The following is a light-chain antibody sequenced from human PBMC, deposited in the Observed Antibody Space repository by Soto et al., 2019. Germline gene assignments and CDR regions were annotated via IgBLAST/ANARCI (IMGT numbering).Light chain of an antibody. CDR3: QQYVSKTT. V-gene: IGKV3-20*01. CDR1: QSLAGNY. J-gene: IGKJ3*01. Sequence: DIVLTQSPGTLSLSPGETATLSCRASQSLAGNYLAWYQQKPGQAPRLLISGASSRATGIPDRFSGSGSGTDFTLTISGLVPEDFAVYYCQQYVSKTTFGPGTKVDIK. CDR2: GAS.